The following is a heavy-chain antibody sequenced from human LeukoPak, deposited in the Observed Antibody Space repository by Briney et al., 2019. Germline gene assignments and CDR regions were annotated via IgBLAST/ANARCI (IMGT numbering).Heavy chain of an antibody. Sequence: ASVKVSCKASGYTFTSYDINWVRQATGQGLGWMGWMNPNSGNTGYAQKFQGRVTMTRNTSISTAYMELSSLRSEDTAVYYCARGTSHRHYSRIYRVGRYFDYWGQGTLVTVSS. V-gene: IGHV1-8*01. CDR1: GYTFTSYD. D-gene: IGHD4-11*01. CDR2: MNPNSGNT. CDR3: ARGTSHRHYSRIYRVGRYFDY. J-gene: IGHJ4*02.